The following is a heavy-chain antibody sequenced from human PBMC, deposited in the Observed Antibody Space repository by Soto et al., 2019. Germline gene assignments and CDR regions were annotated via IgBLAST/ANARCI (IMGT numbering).Heavy chain of an antibody. CDR3: TASLEGGEHGANSAFDY. CDR1: GFSFTSSS. J-gene: IGHJ4*02. D-gene: IGHD3-16*01. CDR2: IVVGTGHT. Sequence: ASVKVSCKASGFSFTSSSVQWVRQARGQRLEWIGWIVVGTGHTNYAQKFQERVTISTDMSTNTAYMEVNSLRFDDTAVYYCTASLEGGEHGANSAFDYWGQGTLVTVAS. V-gene: IGHV1-58*01.